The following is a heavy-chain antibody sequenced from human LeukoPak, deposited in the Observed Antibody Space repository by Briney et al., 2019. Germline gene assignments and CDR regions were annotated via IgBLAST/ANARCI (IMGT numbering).Heavy chain of an antibody. D-gene: IGHD5-12*01. J-gene: IGHJ4*02. CDR1: GYTFTSYG. CDR3: ARGEVDIVATAASFDY. V-gene: IGHV1-18*01. CDR2: IITYNGNT. Sequence: GASVTVSCKASGYTFTSYGISWVRQAPGQGLEWMGWIITYNGNTNYAQKLQGRVTMTTDTSTSTAYMELRSLRSDDTAVYYCARGEVDIVATAASFDYWGQGTLVTVSS.